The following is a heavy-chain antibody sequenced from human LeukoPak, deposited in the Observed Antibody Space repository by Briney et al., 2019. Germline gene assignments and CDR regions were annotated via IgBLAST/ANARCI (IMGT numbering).Heavy chain of an antibody. CDR3: ARDPNFWSGRNDY. CDR1: GGTFSSYT. Sequence: ASVKVSCKASGGTFSSYTISWVRQAPGQGLEWMGRIIPILGIANYAQKFQGRVTITADKSTSTAYMELSSLRSEDTVVYYCARDPNFWSGRNDYWGQGTLVTVSS. CDR2: IIPILGIA. J-gene: IGHJ4*02. D-gene: IGHD3-3*01. V-gene: IGHV1-69*04.